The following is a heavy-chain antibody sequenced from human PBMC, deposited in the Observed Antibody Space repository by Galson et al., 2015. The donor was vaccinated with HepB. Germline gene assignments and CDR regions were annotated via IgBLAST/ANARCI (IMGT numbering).Heavy chain of an antibody. D-gene: IGHD3-22*01. Sequence: SETLSLTCTVSGGSISSSSYYWGWIRQPPGKGLEWIGSIYHSGSTYYTPSLKSRLTISVDTSKNHFSLELSSVTAADTAVYYCATLGQKYYDSSSYGMDVWGQGTTVTVSS. CDR2: IYHSGST. CDR3: ATLGQKYYDSSSYGMDV. V-gene: IGHV4-39*02. CDR1: GGSISSSSYY. J-gene: IGHJ6*02.